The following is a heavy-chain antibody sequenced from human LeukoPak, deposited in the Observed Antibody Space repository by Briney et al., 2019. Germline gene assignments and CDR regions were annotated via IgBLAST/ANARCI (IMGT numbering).Heavy chain of an antibody. CDR3: AKDGVYDILTGYRH. V-gene: IGHV3-23*01. J-gene: IGHJ1*01. D-gene: IGHD3-9*01. CDR2: ISVSGNT. CDR1: GFTLSSYA. Sequence: GGSLRLSCAASGFTLSSYAMSWVRQGPGKGLEWVSAISVSGNTYHADSVKGRFTISRDNAKNSLYLQMNSLRAEDTAVYYCAKDGVYDILTGYRHWGQGTLVTVSS.